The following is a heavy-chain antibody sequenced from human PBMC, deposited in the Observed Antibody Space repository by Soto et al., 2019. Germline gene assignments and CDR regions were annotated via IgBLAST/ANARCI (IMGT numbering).Heavy chain of an antibody. V-gene: IGHV3-23*01. CDR1: GFTFGTTD. J-gene: IGHJ5*02. D-gene: IGHD3-10*01. CDR2: IDGSGGIT. CDR3: VKNSGWFNT. Sequence: QLLQSGGGLVQPGGSLTLSCAASGFTFGTTDMSWVRQAPGEGLEWVSTIDGSGGITYYADSVKGRFTISRDNSRNTVHLQMHSLRGDDTALYSCVKNSGWFNTWGQGALVTVSS.